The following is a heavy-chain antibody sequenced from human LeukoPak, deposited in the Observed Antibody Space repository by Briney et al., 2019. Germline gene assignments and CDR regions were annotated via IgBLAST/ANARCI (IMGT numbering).Heavy chain of an antibody. CDR3: ARDSSPGYYDYVWGTYPRY. D-gene: IGHD3-16*02. CDR2: INKDESEK. CDR1: GFTFSNYW. V-gene: IGHV3-7*05. Sequence: GGSLRLSCAASGFTFSNYWMSWVRQAPGKGLEWVANINKDESEKYYADSVKGRFTISRDNAQSSLYLQMNNLRAEDTAVYYCARDSSPGYYDYVWGTYPRYWGQGTLVTVSS. J-gene: IGHJ4*02.